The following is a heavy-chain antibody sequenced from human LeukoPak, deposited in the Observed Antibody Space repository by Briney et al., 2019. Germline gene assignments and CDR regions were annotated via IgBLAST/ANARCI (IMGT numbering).Heavy chain of an antibody. J-gene: IGHJ5*02. D-gene: IGHD1-26*01. CDR3: ARVLSGSQDL. CDR2: IIPIFGTA. CDR1: GGTFSIYA. Sequence: SVKVSCKASGGTFSIYAISWVRQAPGQGIEWMGGIIPIFGTANYAQKFQGRVTITADESTSTAYMELSSLRSEDTAVYYCARVLSGSQDLLGQGTLVTVSS. V-gene: IGHV1-69*13.